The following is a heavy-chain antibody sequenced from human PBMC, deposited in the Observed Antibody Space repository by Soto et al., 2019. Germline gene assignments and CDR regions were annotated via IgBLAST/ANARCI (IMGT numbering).Heavy chain of an antibody. CDR2: IIPKFGTT. Sequence: SVKVSCKASGCIFSTYGINWVRLAPGQGLEWMGGIIPKFGTTNYAQKFRGRVTIAADESTNTAYMELNYLRSEDTAVYFCARELDPYYGGNSLSLDYWGEGTLVTVSS. CDR1: GCIFSTYG. J-gene: IGHJ4*02. D-gene: IGHD4-17*01. CDR3: ARELDPYYGGNSLSLDY. V-gene: IGHV1-69*13.